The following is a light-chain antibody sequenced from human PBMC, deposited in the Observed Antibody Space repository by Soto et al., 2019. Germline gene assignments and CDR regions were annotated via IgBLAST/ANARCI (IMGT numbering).Light chain of an antibody. J-gene: IGKJ5*01. CDR2: GVS. CDR3: QQYGSSSEIT. Sequence: EIVLTQSPGTLSLSPGQRATLSCRASQSVTRSDLAWYQQKPGQAPRLLFYGVSNRAAGIPDRFSGSGSGTDFTLTISRLEPEDFAVYYCQQYGSSSEITFGQGTRLEI. CDR1: QSVTRSD. V-gene: IGKV3-20*01.